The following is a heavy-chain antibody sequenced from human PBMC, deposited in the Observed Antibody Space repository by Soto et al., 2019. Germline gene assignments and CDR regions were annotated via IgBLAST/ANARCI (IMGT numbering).Heavy chain of an antibody. J-gene: IGHJ6*02. D-gene: IGHD6-19*01. V-gene: IGHV1-18*01. CDR2: ISVYNGNT. CDR1: GYTFSSYG. CDR3: ARHEGSGWLYQYYALDV. Sequence: ASVKVSCKISGYTFSSYGISWVRQAPGQGLEWMGWISVYNGNTNCAQKFQGRVTLTTDTSTSTAYMELTSLRFDNTAVYYCARHEGSGWLYQYYALDVWGQGTTVTVSS.